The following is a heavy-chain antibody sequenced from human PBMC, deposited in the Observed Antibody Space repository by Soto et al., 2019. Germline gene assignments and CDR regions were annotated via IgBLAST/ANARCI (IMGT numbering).Heavy chain of an antibody. V-gene: IGHV3-30-3*01. CDR2: ISYDGSNK. Sequence: GGSLRLSCAASGFTFSSYAMHWVRQAPGKGLEWVAVISYDGSNKYYADSVKGRFTISRDNSKNTLYLQMNSLRAEDTAVYYCARAEAVAGRGHFDYWGQGTLVTVSS. CDR3: ARAEAVAGRGHFDY. D-gene: IGHD6-19*01. CDR1: GFTFSSYA. J-gene: IGHJ4*02.